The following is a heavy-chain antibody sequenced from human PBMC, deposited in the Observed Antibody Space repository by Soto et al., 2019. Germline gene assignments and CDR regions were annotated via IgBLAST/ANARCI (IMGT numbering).Heavy chain of an antibody. D-gene: IGHD3-3*01. Sequence: GGSLRLSCAASGFTFSSYAMHWVRQAPGKGLEGVAVISYDGSNKYYADCVKGRFTISRDNSKNTVYLQMNRLRGEDTAVYSRARDSTTIFGVVIMVPTYVMDVWGQGTTVTVSS. V-gene: IGHV3-30-3*01. CDR2: ISYDGSNK. CDR1: GFTFSSYA. CDR3: ARDSTTIFGVVIMVPTYVMDV. J-gene: IGHJ6*02.